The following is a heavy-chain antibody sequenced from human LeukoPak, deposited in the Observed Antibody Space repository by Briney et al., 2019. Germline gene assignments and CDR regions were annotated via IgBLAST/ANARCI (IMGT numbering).Heavy chain of an antibody. J-gene: IGHJ6*03. CDR1: GITLSNYA. CDR2: IIDSGDIT. V-gene: IGHV3-23*01. Sequence: GGSLRLSCVVSGITLSNYAMSWVRQAPGKGLEWVSGIIDSGDITYYANSVKGRFTISRDNSKNTLYLQKNSLRAEDTAVYYCAKLGGQEVYNYYVGVWGKGTTVAVSS. CDR3: AKLGGQEVYNYYVGV. D-gene: IGHD3-16*01.